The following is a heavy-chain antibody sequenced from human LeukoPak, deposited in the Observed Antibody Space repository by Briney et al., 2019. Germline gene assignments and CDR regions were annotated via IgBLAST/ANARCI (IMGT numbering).Heavy chain of an antibody. CDR2: IKQDGSEK. CDR1: GFTFSSYW. V-gene: IGHV3-7*01. Sequence: GGSLRPSCAASGFTFSSYWMSWVRQAPGKGLEWVANIKQDGSEKYYVDSVEGRFTISRDNAKNSLYLQMNSLRAEDTAVYYCARDRRGYYYYYMDVWGKGTTVTVSS. D-gene: IGHD2-15*01. CDR3: ARDRRGYYYYYMDV. J-gene: IGHJ6*03.